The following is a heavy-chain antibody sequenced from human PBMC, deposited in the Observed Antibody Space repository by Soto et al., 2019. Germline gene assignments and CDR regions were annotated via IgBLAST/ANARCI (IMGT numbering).Heavy chain of an antibody. Sequence: ASETLSLTCTVSGDSITSNSYFWAWIRQPPGKGLEWIGSIYYSGTTYYNPSFQGHVTISADKSISTAYLQWSTLKASDTAKYYCARLGFEYDTSTPYYNVLHYYGVDVWGQGTTVTVSS. D-gene: IGHD3-9*01. J-gene: IGHJ6*02. V-gene: IGHV4-39*07. CDR2: IYYSGTT. CDR1: GDSITSNSYF. CDR3: ARLGFEYDTSTPYYNVLHYYGVDV.